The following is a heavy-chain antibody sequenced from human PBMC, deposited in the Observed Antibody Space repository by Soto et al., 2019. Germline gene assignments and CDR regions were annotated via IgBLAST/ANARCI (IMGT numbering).Heavy chain of an antibody. Sequence: EVQLLESGGGLVQPGGSLRLSCAASGFTFSNYAMSWVRQAPGKGLEWVSSIVESGGGTYYADSVKGRFTISRDNSKNTLYLQMNSLRAEDTAICYCAKDYGSGSDGSRPLDYWGQGTLVTVSS. CDR3: AKDYGSGSDGSRPLDY. CDR2: IVESGGGT. J-gene: IGHJ4*02. CDR1: GFTFSNYA. D-gene: IGHD2-15*01. V-gene: IGHV3-23*01.